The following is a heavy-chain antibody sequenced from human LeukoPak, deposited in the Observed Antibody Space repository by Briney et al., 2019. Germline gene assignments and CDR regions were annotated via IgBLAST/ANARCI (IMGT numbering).Heavy chain of an antibody. D-gene: IGHD5-18*01. J-gene: IGHJ4*02. CDR1: GFSFNSFG. CDR3: VRVGYSYGYGDWNHFDY. V-gene: IGHV3-66*02. CDR2: IYSGGST. Sequence: GGSLRLSCAASGFSFNSFGMSWVRQTPGKGLEWVSIIYSGGSTYYADSVKGRFTISRDNSKNTLYLQMNSLRAEDTAVYFCVRVGYSYGYGDWNHFDYWGQGTLVTVSS.